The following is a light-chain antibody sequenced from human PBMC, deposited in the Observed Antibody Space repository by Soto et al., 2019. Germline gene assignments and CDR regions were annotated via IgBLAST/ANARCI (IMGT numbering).Light chain of an antibody. CDR1: STDVGAYNF. Sequence: QSALTQPTSASGSTGKSVTISCTGTSTDVGAYNFVSWYQQHPGKAPKLMIYAVSKRPSGVPDRFSGSKSGNTASLTVSGLQADDEADYYCSSYVGNNNLVFGGGTKLTV. CDR3: SSYVGNNNLV. J-gene: IGLJ2*01. CDR2: AVS. V-gene: IGLV2-8*01.